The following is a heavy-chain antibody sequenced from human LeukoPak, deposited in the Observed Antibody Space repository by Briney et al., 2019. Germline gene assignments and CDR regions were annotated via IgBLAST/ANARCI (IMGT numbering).Heavy chain of an antibody. CDR3: GMSGDRVPLQDDVFDV. D-gene: IGHD3-10*01. Sequence: GESVKISCKVSGYSFTSYCIGWVRQMPGKGLEWMGSIYPGDSGATYSPSFQGQVTISVDKSINTAYLQWSSLQASDTAMYYCGMSGDRVPLQDDVFDVWGQGTMVTVST. CDR1: GYSFTSYC. V-gene: IGHV5-51*01. J-gene: IGHJ3*01. CDR2: IYPGDSGA.